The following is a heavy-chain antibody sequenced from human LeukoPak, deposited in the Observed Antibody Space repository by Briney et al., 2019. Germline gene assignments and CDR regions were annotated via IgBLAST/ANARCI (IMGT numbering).Heavy chain of an antibody. D-gene: IGHD3-3*01. V-gene: IGHV1-69*01. CDR1: GGTFRSYA. Sequence: SVKVSCKASGGTFRSYAINWVRQAPGQGLEWMGGIISISGTTNYAQNFQGRVTISADESTTTAYMELSSLRSEDTAVYYCATPHKYYDIWRGYCPFDNWGQGTLVTVSS. J-gene: IGHJ4*02. CDR2: IISISGTT. CDR3: ATPHKYYDIWRGYCPFDN.